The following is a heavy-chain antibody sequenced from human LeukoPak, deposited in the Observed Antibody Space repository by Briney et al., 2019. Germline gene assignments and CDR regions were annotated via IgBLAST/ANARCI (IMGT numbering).Heavy chain of an antibody. Sequence: PGGSLRLSCAASGFTFSSYEMNWVRQAPGKGLEWVSYISSSSSTIYYADSVKGRFTISRDNAKNSLYLQMNSLRAEDTAVYYCARDVPAAGGAFDIWGQGTMVTVSS. D-gene: IGHD3-16*01. CDR3: ARDVPAAGGAFDI. CDR1: GFTFSSYE. CDR2: ISSSSSTI. J-gene: IGHJ3*02. V-gene: IGHV3-48*01.